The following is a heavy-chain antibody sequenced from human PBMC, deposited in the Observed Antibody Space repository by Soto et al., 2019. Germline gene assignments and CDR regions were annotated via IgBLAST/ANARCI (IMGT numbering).Heavy chain of an antibody. V-gene: IGHV1-46*04. D-gene: IGHD3-22*01. CDR1: GYTFTSYY. CDR2: INPSGGST. J-gene: IGHJ5*02. Sequence: ASVKVSCKASGYTFTSYYMHWVRQAPGQGLEWMGIINPSGGSTYHADSVKGRFTISRDNSKKTLDLEMSSLRAEDTAVYYSAKDADSYDSSERGWFDPWGQGTLVTVSS. CDR3: AKDADSYDSSERGWFDP.